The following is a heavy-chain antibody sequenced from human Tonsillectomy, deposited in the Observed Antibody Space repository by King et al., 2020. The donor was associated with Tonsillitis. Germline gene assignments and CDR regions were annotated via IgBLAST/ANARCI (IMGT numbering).Heavy chain of an antibody. D-gene: IGHD1-20*01. Sequence: VPLLASGGCLVQPGGSLRLSCAASGFTFSTYAMPWVRPAPGQVLACVSTISVSGARPSSTASVTGRVTISSAHSQNTLYLHMNRLRADDTAMYYCVTDAPTGTNWKTGLAVDYWGPGDPGSVSS. CDR2: ISVSGARP. V-gene: IGHV3-23*01. CDR1: GFTFSTYA. J-gene: IGHJ4*02. CDR3: VTDAPTGTNWKTGLAVDY.